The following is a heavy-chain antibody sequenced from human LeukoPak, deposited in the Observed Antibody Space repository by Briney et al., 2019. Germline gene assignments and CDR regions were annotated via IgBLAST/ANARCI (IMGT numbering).Heavy chain of an antibody. Sequence: SVKVSCKASGGTFRSYAISWVRQAPGQGLEWMGGIIPIFGTANYAQKFQGRVTITADESTSTAYMELSSLRSEDTAVYYCARRRAGPTFGGVIVGDRSLERYAFDIWGQGTMVTVSS. CDR1: GGTFRSYA. CDR2: IIPIFGTA. J-gene: IGHJ3*02. CDR3: ARRRAGPTFGGVIVGDRSLERYAFDI. V-gene: IGHV1-69*13. D-gene: IGHD3-16*02.